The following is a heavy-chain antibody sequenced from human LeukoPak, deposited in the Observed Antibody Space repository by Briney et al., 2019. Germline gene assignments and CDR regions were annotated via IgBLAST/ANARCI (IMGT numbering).Heavy chain of an antibody. CDR3: AERGVVIRVILVGFHKEAYYFDS. V-gene: IGHV3-23*01. CDR2: ISGSGGAT. Sequence: GGSLRLSCAVSGITLSNYAMSWVRQAPGKGLEWVAGISGSGGATNYADSVKGRFTISRDNPKNTLFLHMNSLRDEDTAVYFCAERGVVIRVILVGFHKEAYYFDSWGQGALVTVSS. D-gene: IGHD3-22*01. J-gene: IGHJ4*02. CDR1: GITLSNYA.